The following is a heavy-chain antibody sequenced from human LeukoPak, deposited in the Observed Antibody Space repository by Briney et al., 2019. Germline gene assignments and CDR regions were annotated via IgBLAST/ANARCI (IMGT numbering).Heavy chain of an antibody. Sequence: GGSLRLSCAASGFTVRSNYMSWVRQAPGKGLEWVSVIYSGGSTYYADSVKGRFTISRDNSKNTLYLQMNSLRAEDTAVYYCAREYQGYDILTGYYRDYWGQGTLVTVSS. CDR1: GFTVRSNY. CDR2: IYSGGST. CDR3: AREYQGYDILTGYYRDY. J-gene: IGHJ4*02. D-gene: IGHD3-9*01. V-gene: IGHV3-66*01.